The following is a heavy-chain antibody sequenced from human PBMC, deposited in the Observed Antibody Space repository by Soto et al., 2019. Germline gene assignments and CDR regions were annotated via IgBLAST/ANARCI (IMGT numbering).Heavy chain of an antibody. J-gene: IGHJ3*01. D-gene: IGHD1-1*01. CDR3: ATWHEREHAYDV. CDR2: LYDLDGS. CDR1: GFTISGKKY. Sequence: DVQLVESGGGLIQPGESLRLSCAAFGFTISGKKYVAWVRQAPGKGLEWVSALYDLDGSFYAASVKGRFTTSSDSSKTTVYVPMNDLRPADTAVYYCATWHEREHAYDVWGQGTTVTVSS. V-gene: IGHV3-53*01.